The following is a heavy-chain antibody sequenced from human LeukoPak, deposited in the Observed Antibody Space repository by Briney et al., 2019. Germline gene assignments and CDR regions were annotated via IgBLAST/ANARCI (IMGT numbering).Heavy chain of an antibody. V-gene: IGHV3-30*02. D-gene: IGHD3-22*01. CDR1: GFTLSSYG. Sequence: PGGSLRLSCAASGFTLSSYGMHWVRQAPGKGLEWVAFIRYDGSNKYYADSVKGRFTISRDNSKNTLYLQMNSLRAEDTAVYYCAKGGYYYENDAFDIWGQGTMVTVSS. CDR2: IRYDGSNK. J-gene: IGHJ3*02. CDR3: AKGGYYYENDAFDI.